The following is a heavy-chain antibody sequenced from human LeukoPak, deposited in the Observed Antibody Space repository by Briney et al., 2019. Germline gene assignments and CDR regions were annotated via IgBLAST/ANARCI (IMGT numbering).Heavy chain of an antibody. D-gene: IGHD1-26*01. CDR3: ARSNSGYVDY. J-gene: IGHJ4*02. CDR2: TYYRSKWHN. CDR1: GNMVSSNRDA. V-gene: IGHV6-1*01. Sequence: SQTLSLTCAISGNMVSSNRDAWNWIRKSPWRGLECLGRTYYRSKWHNDYAVSVKSRITINPDTSKNQFSLQLNSVTPEDTAVYYCARSNSGYVDYWGQGTLVTVSS.